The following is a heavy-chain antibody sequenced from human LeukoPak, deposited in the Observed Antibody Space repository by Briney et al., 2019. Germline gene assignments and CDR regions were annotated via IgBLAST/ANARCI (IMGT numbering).Heavy chain of an antibody. CDR1: GGSFSGYY. J-gene: IGHJ4*02. CDR2: INHSGST. Sequence: SETLSLTCAAYGGSFSGYYWSWIRQPPGKGLEWIGEINHSGSTNYNPSLKSRVTISVDTSKNQFSLKLSSVTAADTAVYYCARGRILHYWGQGTLVTVSS. D-gene: IGHD3-3*01. V-gene: IGHV4-34*01. CDR3: ARGRILHY.